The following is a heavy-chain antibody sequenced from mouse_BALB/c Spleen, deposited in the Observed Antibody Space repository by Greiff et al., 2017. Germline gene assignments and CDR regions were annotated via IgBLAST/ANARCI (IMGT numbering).Heavy chain of an antibody. J-gene: IGHJ2*01. CDR3: ARGQGLRAFDY. V-gene: IGHV5-6-5*01. Sequence: EVQRVESGGGLVKPGGSLKLSCAASGFTFSSYAMSWVRQTPEKRLEWVASISSGGSTYYPDSVKGRFTISRDNARNILYLQMSSLRSEDTAMYYCARGQGLRAFDYWGQGTTLTVSS. CDR2: ISSGGST. D-gene: IGHD2-4*01. CDR1: GFTFSSYA.